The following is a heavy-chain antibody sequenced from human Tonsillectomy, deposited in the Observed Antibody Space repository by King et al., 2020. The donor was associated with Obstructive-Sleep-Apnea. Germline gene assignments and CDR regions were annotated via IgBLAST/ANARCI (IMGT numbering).Heavy chain of an antibody. V-gene: IGHV1-46*01. J-gene: IGHJ4*01. CDR3: ARQYYDILTGYFGGNPDY. CDR1: GYTFTSYY. Sequence: QLVQSGAEVKKPGASVKVSCKASGYTFTSYYMHWVRQAPGQGLEWMGIINPSGGSTTYAQMFQGRVTVTRDTSTSTVYMELSSLRSEDTAMYYCARQYYDILTGYFGGNPDYWGQGTLVTVSS. CDR2: INPSGGST. D-gene: IGHD3-9*01.